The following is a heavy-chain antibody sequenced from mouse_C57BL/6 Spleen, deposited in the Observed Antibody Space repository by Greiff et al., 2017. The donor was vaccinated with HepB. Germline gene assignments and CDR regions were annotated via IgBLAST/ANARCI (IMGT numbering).Heavy chain of an antibody. D-gene: IGHD1-1*01. CDR1: GYSFTGYF. Sequence: VQLQQSGPELVKPGDSVKISCKASGYSFTGYFMNWVMQSHGKSLEWIGRINPYNGDTFYNQKFKGKATLTVDKSSSTAHMELRSLTSEDSEVYYCARPGCSSHYFDYWGQGTTLTVSS. CDR2: INPYNGDT. J-gene: IGHJ2*01. CDR3: ARPGCSSHYFDY. V-gene: IGHV1-20*01.